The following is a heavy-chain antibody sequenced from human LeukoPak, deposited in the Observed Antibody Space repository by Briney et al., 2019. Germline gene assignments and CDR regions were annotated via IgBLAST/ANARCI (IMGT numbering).Heavy chain of an antibody. J-gene: IGHJ5*02. Sequence: PSETLSLTCTVSGGSISSGDYYWSWTRQPPGKGLEWIGYIYYSGSTYYNPSLKSRVTISVDTSKNQFSLKLSSVTAADTAVYYCARVAAAENWFDPWGQGTLVTVSS. CDR1: GGSISSGDYY. D-gene: IGHD6-13*01. CDR2: IYYSGST. V-gene: IGHV4-30-4*01. CDR3: ARVAAAENWFDP.